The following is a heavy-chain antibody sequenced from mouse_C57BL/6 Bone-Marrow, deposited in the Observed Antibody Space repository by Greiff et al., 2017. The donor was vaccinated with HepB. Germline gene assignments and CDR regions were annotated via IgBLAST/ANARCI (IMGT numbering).Heavy chain of an antibody. Sequence: EVQLVESGGGLVKPGGSLKLSCAASGFTFSSYAMSWVRQTPEKRLEWVATISDGGSYTYYPDNVKGRFTISRDNAKNNLYLQMSHLKSEDTAMYYCARAGYYYGSSLDYWGQGTTLTVSS. CDR1: GFTFSSYA. CDR3: ARAGYYYGSSLDY. J-gene: IGHJ2*01. D-gene: IGHD1-1*01. CDR2: ISDGGSYT. V-gene: IGHV5-4*01.